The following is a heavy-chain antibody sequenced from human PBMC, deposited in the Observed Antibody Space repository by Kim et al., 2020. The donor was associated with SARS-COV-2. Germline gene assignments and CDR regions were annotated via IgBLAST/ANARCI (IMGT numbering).Heavy chain of an antibody. Sequence: GGSLRLSCAASGFTFTNYSMSWVRRAPGKGLEWVSAISSGAANTYYPDSVKGRFTVSRDNSKDTLYLQMNSLRVEDTAICYCAEADRYCCSTSCSWGYVDYWGQGTLVTVSS. D-gene: IGHD2-2*01. V-gene: IGHV3-23*01. CDR1: GFTFTNYS. CDR3: AEADRYCCSTSCSWGYVDY. J-gene: IGHJ4*02. CDR2: ISSGAANT.